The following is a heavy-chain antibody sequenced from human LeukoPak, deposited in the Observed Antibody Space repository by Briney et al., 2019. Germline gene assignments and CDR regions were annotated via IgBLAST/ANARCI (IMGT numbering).Heavy chain of an antibody. CDR1: GYTFTSYY. D-gene: IGHD4-23*01. CDR2: INPSGGST. Sequence: ASVKVSCKASGYTFTSYYMHWVRQAPGQGLEWMGIINPSGGSTSYAQKFQGRVTMTRDMSTSTVYVELSSLRSEDTAVYYCARARLRWYNDHWGQGTLVTVSS. V-gene: IGHV1-46*01. CDR3: ARARLRWYNDH. J-gene: IGHJ4*02.